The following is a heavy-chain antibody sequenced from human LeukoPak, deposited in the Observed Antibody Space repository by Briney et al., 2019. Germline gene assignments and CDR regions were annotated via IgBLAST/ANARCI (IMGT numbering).Heavy chain of an antibody. D-gene: IGHD2-15*01. CDR2: IYTSVST. CDR3: ARDLNCSGGSCGDY. V-gene: IGHV4-4*07. CDR1: GGSISSYY. J-gene: IGHJ4*02. Sequence: SETLSLTCTVSGGSISSYYWSWIRQPAGKGLEWIGRIYTSVSTNYNPSLKSRVTMSVDTSKNQFSLKLSSVTAADTAVYYCARDLNCSGGSCGDYWGQGTLVTVSS.